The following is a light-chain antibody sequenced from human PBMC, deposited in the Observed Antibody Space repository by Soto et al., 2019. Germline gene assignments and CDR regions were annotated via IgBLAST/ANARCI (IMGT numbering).Light chain of an antibody. CDR1: QSISNH. CDR3: QQSYSSPPT. CDR2: AAS. J-gene: IGKJ1*01. Sequence: DIQMTQSPSTLSASVGDRVITTCRASQSISNHLNWYQQKPGKAPKLLIFAASSLQSGVPSRFSGSRSGPDFTLTISSLQPEDFATYYCQQSYSSPPTFGQGTKVDIK. V-gene: IGKV1-39*01.